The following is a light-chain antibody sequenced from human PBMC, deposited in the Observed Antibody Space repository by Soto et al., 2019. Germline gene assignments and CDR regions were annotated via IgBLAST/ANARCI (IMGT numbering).Light chain of an antibody. J-gene: IGLJ1*01. CDR2: EVS. CDR3: ISYAGTSNRFV. Sequence: QSALTQPASVSGSPGQSIAISCTGSSSDIAIYNYVSWFQQHPGKAPKLIIYEVSNRPSGISNRFSGSKSGNTASLTISGLQAEDEAAYYCISYAGTSNRFVFGTGTKGTAL. V-gene: IGLV2-14*01. CDR1: SSDIAIYNY.